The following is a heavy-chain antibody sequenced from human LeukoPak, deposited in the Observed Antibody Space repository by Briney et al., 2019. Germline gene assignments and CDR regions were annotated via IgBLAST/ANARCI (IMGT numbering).Heavy chain of an antibody. CDR1: GFTFSSYS. D-gene: IGHD1-1*01. CDR2: ISSSSSYI. CDR3: ARDSDWNDGLDY. J-gene: IGHJ4*02. Sequence: GGSLRLSCAASGFTFSSYSMNWVRQAPGKGLEWVSSISSSSSYIYYADSLKGRFTVSRNNARNSLYLQVNSLRAEDTAVYYCARDSDWNDGLDYWGQGTLVTVSS. V-gene: IGHV3-21*01.